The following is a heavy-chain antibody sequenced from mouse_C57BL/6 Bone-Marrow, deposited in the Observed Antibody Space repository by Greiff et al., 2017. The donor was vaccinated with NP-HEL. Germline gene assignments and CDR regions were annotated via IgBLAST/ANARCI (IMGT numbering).Heavy chain of an antibody. CDR1: GFNIKDDY. J-gene: IGHJ2*01. V-gene: IGHV14-4*01. CDR2: IDPENGDT. Sequence: VQLQRSGAELVRPGASVKLSCTASGFNIKDDYMHWVKQRPEQGLEWIGWIDPENGDTEYASKFQGKATITADTSSNTAYLQLSSLTSEDTAVYYCTTGAFDYWGQGTTLTVSS. CDR3: TTGAFDY.